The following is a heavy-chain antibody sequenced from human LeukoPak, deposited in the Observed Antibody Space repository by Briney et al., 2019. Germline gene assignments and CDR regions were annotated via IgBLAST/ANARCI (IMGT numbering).Heavy chain of an antibody. D-gene: IGHD3-22*01. Sequence: GGSLRLFCAASGFPFRNYAMTWVRQAPGKGVEWVSAIRGSGGSSFYAHSVKGRFTISRDNARNTVSLQMNSLRAEDTAVYYCAKDLDGRRTYYYDSRGYYGASDHWGQGTQVTVSS. CDR1: GFPFRNYA. CDR2: IRGSGGSS. V-gene: IGHV3-23*01. J-gene: IGHJ4*02. CDR3: AKDLDGRRTYYYDSRGYYGASDH.